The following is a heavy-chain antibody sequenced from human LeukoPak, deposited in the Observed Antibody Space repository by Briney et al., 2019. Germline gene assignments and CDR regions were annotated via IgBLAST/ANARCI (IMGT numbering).Heavy chain of an antibody. CDR2: INPSGGST. CDR1: GYTFTNYY. CDR3: ARGGQLVGGFDY. Sequence: ASVKVSCKASGYTFTNYYMHWVRQAPGQGLEWMGIINPSGGSTSYAQKFQGRVTTTRDTSTRTVYMELSSLRSEDTAVYYCARGGQLVGGFDYWGQGTLVTVSS. D-gene: IGHD6-6*01. V-gene: IGHV1-46*01. J-gene: IGHJ4*02.